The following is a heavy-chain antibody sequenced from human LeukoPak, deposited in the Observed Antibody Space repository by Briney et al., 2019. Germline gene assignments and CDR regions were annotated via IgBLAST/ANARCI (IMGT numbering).Heavy chain of an antibody. CDR2: ITKSGDNT. J-gene: IGHJ4*02. D-gene: IGHD3-22*01. Sequence: GGSLRLSCAASGFTFSSYAMSWVRQAPGKGLEWVSSITKSGDNTYYADSVKGRFTISRDNSKNTRCLQMNSLRAEDTAVYYCAKRGAYDNRYFDYWGQGTLVSVSS. CDR3: AKRGAYDNRYFDY. V-gene: IGHV3-23*01. CDR1: GFTFSSYA.